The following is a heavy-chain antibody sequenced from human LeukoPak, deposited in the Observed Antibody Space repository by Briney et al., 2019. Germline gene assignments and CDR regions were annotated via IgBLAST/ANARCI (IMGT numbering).Heavy chain of an antibody. Sequence: GGSLRLSCAVSGFTFDDYAMHWVRQAPGKGLEWVSGISWNSGSIGYADSVKGRFIISRDNAKNSLYLQMNSLRAEDTALYYCAKDGYTYGFLFNYWGQGTLVTVSS. CDR3: AKDGYTYGFLFNY. J-gene: IGHJ4*02. CDR2: ISWNSGSI. CDR1: GFTFDDYA. D-gene: IGHD5-18*01. V-gene: IGHV3-9*01.